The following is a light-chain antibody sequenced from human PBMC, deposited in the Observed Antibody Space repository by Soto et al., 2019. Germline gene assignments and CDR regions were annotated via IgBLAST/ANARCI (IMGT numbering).Light chain of an antibody. Sequence: EIVVTQSPGTLSLSPGERATLSCRASQIVTSSYLAWYQQKPGQAPRLRIYGASSRDTGIPDRFSGSGSGTDFPRTISRLEPEHFAVYYCQQYGRPPAFGGGTKVEIK. CDR2: GAS. J-gene: IGKJ4*01. CDR1: QIVTSSY. CDR3: QQYGRPPA. V-gene: IGKV3-20*01.